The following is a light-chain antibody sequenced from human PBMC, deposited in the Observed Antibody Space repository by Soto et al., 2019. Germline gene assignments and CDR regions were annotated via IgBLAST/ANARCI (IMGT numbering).Light chain of an antibody. CDR3: QQSYSTPRT. CDR1: QSISSN. V-gene: IGKV1-39*01. Sequence: DIQLTQSPSSLSASVGDRVTITCRASQSISSNLNWYQQKPGKAPNLLIYAASNLQAGAPSRFSGSGSGADFTLTISSLQPEDFSTYDCQQSYSTPRTFGQGTEVEMK. CDR2: AAS. J-gene: IGKJ1*01.